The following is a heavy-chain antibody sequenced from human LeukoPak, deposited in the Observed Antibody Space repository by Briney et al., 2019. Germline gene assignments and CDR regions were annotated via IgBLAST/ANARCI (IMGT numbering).Heavy chain of an antibody. CDR1: GYTFTSYD. J-gene: IGHJ5*02. CDR2: MNPSSGNT. V-gene: IGHV1-8*01. Sequence: GASVKVSCKASGYTFTSYDINWVRQATGQGLEWMGWMNPSSGNTGYAQKFQGRVTMTRNTSISTAYMELSSLRSEDTAVYYCARGRLARRVLWFPESSWFDPWGQGTLVTVSS. D-gene: IGHD3-10*01. CDR3: ARGRLARRVLWFPESSWFDP.